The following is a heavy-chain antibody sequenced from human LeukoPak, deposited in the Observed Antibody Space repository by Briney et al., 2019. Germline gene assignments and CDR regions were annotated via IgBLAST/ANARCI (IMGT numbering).Heavy chain of an antibody. CDR2: MYYSGST. J-gene: IGHJ4*02. CDR1: GGSISSVNYY. CDR3: ARPHNWNYPYYFDY. Sequence: PSETLSLTCTVSGGSISSVNYYWGWVRQPPGKGLEWIGSMYYSGSTYYNPSLKSRATISVDTSKNQFSLKLRSVTAADTAVYYCARPHNWNYPYYFDYWGQGTLVTVSS. V-gene: IGHV4-39*01. D-gene: IGHD1-7*01.